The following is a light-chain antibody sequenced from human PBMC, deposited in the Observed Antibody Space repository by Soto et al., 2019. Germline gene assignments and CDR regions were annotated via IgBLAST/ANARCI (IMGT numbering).Light chain of an antibody. V-gene: IGKV3-15*01. CDR1: QSVSSN. Sequence: ETVMTQSPATLSVSPGERPTLSCRASQSVSSNLAWYQQKTGQAPRLLIYDASTRATGIPARFSGSGSGTEFTLTISSLQSEDFAVYYCQQYNTWPLTFGPVTKVDIK. CDR3: QQYNTWPLT. J-gene: IGKJ3*01. CDR2: DAS.